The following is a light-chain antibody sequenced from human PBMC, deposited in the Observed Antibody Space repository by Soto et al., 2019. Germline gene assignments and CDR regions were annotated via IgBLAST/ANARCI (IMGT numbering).Light chain of an antibody. CDR3: LQYNSYWT. Sequence: DIQMTQSPSTLSASVGDRVTITCRASQSISSWLAWYQQKPGKAPKLLIYHASSLESGVPSRFSGSGSGTEFTLNISRLQPDDFATYYCLQYNSYWTFGQGTKVDIX. CDR2: HAS. J-gene: IGKJ1*01. CDR1: QSISSW. V-gene: IGKV1-5*01.